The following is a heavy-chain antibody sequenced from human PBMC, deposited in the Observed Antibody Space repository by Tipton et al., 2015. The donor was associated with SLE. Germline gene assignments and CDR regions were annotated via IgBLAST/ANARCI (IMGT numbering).Heavy chain of an antibody. J-gene: IGHJ4*02. CDR2: VNSDGTIT. Sequence: SLRLSCAASGFTFDIYTMSWVRQAPGKGLVWVSRVNSDGTITSYADSVKGRFTISRDNAKSTLYLQMNSLTAEDTALYYCTSLGDGYNDDFWGQGTLVTVSS. D-gene: IGHD5-24*01. CDR1: GFTFDIYT. V-gene: IGHV3-74*01. CDR3: TSLGDGYNDDF.